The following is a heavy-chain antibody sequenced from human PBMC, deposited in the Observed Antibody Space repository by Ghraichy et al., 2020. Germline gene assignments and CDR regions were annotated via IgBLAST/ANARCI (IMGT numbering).Heavy chain of an antibody. J-gene: IGHJ4*02. CDR1: GFSFSSSW. CDR3: ARGYLRGTFDY. Sequence: GGSLRLSCAASGFSFSSSWMYWVRQPPGKGLEWVSRINNDGSTTSYADSVKGRFTISRDNAKNTLYLQMNSLRAEDTAVYFCARGYLRGTFDYWGQGTLVTVSS. D-gene: IGHD3-16*01. V-gene: IGHV3-74*01. CDR2: INNDGSTT.